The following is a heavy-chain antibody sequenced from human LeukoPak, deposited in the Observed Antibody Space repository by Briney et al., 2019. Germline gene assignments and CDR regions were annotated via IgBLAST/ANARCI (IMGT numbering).Heavy chain of an antibody. Sequence: SETLSLTCAVYGGSFSGYYWSWIRQPPGKGLEWIGEINHSGSTNYNPSLKNRVTISVDTSKNQFSLKLSSVTAADTAVYYCARLDGSGSYYYYGMDVWGKGTTVTVSS. CDR2: INHSGST. D-gene: IGHD3-10*01. J-gene: IGHJ6*04. CDR1: GGSFSGYY. V-gene: IGHV4-34*01. CDR3: ARLDGSGSYYYYGMDV.